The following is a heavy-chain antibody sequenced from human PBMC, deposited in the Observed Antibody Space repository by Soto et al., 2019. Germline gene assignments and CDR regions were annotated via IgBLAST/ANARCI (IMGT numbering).Heavy chain of an antibody. Sequence: ASVKVSCKASGYTFTSYAMHWVRQAPGQRLEWMGWINAGNGNTKYSQKFQGRVTITRDTSTSTAYMELRSLRSDDTAVYYCAGDNGYESDYWGQGTLVTVSS. CDR2: INAGNGNT. D-gene: IGHD5-12*01. CDR3: AGDNGYESDY. V-gene: IGHV1-3*01. J-gene: IGHJ4*02. CDR1: GYTFTSYA.